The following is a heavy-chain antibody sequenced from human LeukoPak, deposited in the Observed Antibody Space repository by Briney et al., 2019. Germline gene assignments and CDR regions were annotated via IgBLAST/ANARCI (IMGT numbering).Heavy chain of an antibody. J-gene: IGHJ4*02. CDR3: VKRSYSGTYYYDY. V-gene: IGHV3-64D*06. CDR1: GFTFSSYA. D-gene: IGHD5-12*01. CDR2: ISSDGVST. Sequence: PGGSLRLSCSASGFTFSSYAMHWVRQAPGKGLEYVSYISSDGVSTYYADSVKGRFTISRDYSKNTLYLQMSSLRAEDTAVFYCVKRSYSGTYYYDYWGQGTLVTVSS.